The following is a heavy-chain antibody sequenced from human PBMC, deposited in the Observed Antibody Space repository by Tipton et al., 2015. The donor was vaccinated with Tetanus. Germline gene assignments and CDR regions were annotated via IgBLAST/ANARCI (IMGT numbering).Heavy chain of an antibody. CDR2: IYYSGTT. J-gene: IGHJ4*02. D-gene: IGHD2/OR15-2a*01. CDR3: ARAAGFLGLTHDF. Sequence: TLSLTCSVSRGSINSGTFYWAWLRQPPGKGLQWIGNIYYSGTTYYNSSLESRVTIALDPSKNQFSLRLDSLTAADTAVYYCARAAGFLGLTHDFWGRGTLVSVSS. CDR1: RGSINSGTFY. V-gene: IGHV4-39*01.